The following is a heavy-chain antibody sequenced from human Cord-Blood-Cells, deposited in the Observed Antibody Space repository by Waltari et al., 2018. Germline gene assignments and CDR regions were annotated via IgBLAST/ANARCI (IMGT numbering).Heavy chain of an antibody. CDR2: INPNSGGT. CDR1: YTFTGYY. J-gene: IGHJ3*02. CDR3: ARDGYDDAFDI. Sequence: YTFTGYYMHWVRQAPGQGLEWMGWINPNSGGTNYAQKFQGWVTMTRDTSISTAYMELSRLRSDDTAVYYCARDGYDDAFDIWGQGTMVTVSS. D-gene: IGHD5-12*01. V-gene: IGHV1-2*04.